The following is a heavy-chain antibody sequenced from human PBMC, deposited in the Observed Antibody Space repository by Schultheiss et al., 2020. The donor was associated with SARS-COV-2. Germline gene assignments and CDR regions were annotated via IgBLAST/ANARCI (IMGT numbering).Heavy chain of an antibody. CDR2: IWYDGSNK. J-gene: IGHJ2*01. CDR1: GFTFSSFG. D-gene: IGHD3-22*01. Sequence: GGSLRLSCAASGFTFSSFGMHWVRQAPGKGLEWVAVIWYDGSNKYYADSVKGRFTISRDNSKNTLYLQMNSLRAEDTAVYYCAREHYYDSSAYYYWKERIRWYFDLWGRGTLVTVSS. V-gene: IGHV3-33*01. CDR3: AREHYYDSSAYYYWKERIRWYFDL.